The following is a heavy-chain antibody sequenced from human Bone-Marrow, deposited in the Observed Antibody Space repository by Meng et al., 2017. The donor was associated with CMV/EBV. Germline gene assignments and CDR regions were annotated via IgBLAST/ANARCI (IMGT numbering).Heavy chain of an antibody. Sequence: GESLKISCAASGFTFSSYWMHWVRQAPGKGLVWVSRINSDGSSTSYADSVKGRFTISRDNAKNTLYLQMNSLRAEDTAVYYCARAVVVPATTDYWGQGTRVTVSS. CDR2: INSDGSST. J-gene: IGHJ4*02. V-gene: IGHV3-74*01. CDR1: GFTFSSYW. CDR3: ARAVVVPATTDY. D-gene: IGHD2-2*01.